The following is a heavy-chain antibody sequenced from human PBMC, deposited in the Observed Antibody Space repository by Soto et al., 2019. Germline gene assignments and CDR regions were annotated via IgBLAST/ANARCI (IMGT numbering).Heavy chain of an antibody. Sequence: QVQLVESGGGVVQPGRSPRLSCAASGFSFNSFNMHWVRQAPGKGLEWVAVIWNDGSNQYYADSVRGRFTISRDNSNNTLYLQMKSLRADDTAVYYCARGPIWFGAVNYWGQGTLVTVSS. J-gene: IGHJ4*02. CDR1: GFSFNSFN. CDR2: IWNDGSNQ. CDR3: ARGPIWFGAVNY. D-gene: IGHD3-16*01. V-gene: IGHV3-33*01.